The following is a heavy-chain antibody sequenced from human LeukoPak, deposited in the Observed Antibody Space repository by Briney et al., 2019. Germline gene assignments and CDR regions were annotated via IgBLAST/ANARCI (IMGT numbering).Heavy chain of an antibody. D-gene: IGHD4-17*01. CDR2: ISASGSTI. CDR1: GFSFSDYY. J-gene: IGHJ6*01. CDR3: ARVRVLAMDV. Sequence: GGSLRLSCAASGFSFSDYYMSWIRQAPGKGLEWVSYISASGSTIHYADSVKGRFIISRDNAKKSLYLQMNSLRAEDTAVYHCARVRVLAMDVWGQGTTVIVSS. V-gene: IGHV3-11*04.